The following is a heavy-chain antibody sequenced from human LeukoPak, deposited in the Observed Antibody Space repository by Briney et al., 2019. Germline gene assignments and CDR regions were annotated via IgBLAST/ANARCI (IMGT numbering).Heavy chain of an antibody. D-gene: IGHD6-19*01. V-gene: IGHV4-59*01. CDR2: IYYSGST. CDR1: GGSINNYY. CDR3: AKLGPSAWYEAFDI. J-gene: IGHJ3*02. Sequence: ETLSLTCTVSGGSINNYYWSWIRQPPGKGLEWIGYIYYSGSTNFNPSLKSRVTISVDTSKNQFSLRLTSVTAADTAVYYCAKLGPSAWYEAFDIWGQGTMVTVSS.